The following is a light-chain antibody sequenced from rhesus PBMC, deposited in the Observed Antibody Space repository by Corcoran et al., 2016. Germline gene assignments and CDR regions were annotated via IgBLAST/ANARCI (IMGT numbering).Light chain of an antibody. CDR1: QGISTY. V-gene: IGKV1-43*02. J-gene: IGKJ4*01. CDR2: GAF. CDR3: LQYNSDPLT. Sequence: DIQMTQSPSSLSASVGDRVTITCRASQGISTYLNWYQQKPGKAPKRLIYGAFSLESGVPSRFRGSGSGTDFTLTISSLQPEDFATYYCLQYNSDPLTFGGGTKVEIK.